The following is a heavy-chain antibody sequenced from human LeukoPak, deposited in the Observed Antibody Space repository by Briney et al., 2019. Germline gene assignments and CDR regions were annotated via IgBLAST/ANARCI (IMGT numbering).Heavy chain of an antibody. CDR3: ARSQAAYCSGGSCYSHAFDI. CDR1: GYTFTSYG. J-gene: IGHJ3*02. Sequence: ASVKVSCKASGYTFTSYGISWVRQAPGQGLEWMGWINPYNGNTNYAQKFQGRVTMTRDTSISTAYMELSRLRSDDTAVYYCARSQAAYCSGGSCYSHAFDIWGQGTMVTVSS. D-gene: IGHD2-15*01. V-gene: IGHV1-18*01. CDR2: INPYNGNT.